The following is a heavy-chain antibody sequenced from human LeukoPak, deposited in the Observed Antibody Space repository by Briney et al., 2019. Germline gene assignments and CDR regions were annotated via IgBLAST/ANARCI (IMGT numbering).Heavy chain of an antibody. CDR1: GFTFNSYG. CDR3: ARGGNTGIFDY. Sequence: GRSLRLSCAASGFTFNSYGMHWVRQAPGKGLEWVAVIWDDGSNKDYADSVKGRRTISRDNSKNTLYLQMNSLRIEDTAVYRCARGGNTGIFDYWGQGTLVTVSS. V-gene: IGHV3-33*01. D-gene: IGHD1-7*01. CDR2: IWDDGSNK. J-gene: IGHJ4*02.